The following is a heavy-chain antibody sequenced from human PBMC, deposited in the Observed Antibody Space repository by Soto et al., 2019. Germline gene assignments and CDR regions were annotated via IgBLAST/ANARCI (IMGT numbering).Heavy chain of an antibody. J-gene: IGHJ3*02. CDR1: GFTLSTYA. Sequence: EVQLLESGGGLVQPGGSLRLSCAASGFTLSTYAMTWVRQAPGKGLEWVSGISGSGASTYYADSVNGRFTISRDNSKNTLFLQMNSLRAEDTAVYYCAKPRPYYDFWSGYCAAFDIWGQGTMVTVSS. CDR2: ISGSGAST. D-gene: IGHD3-3*01. CDR3: AKPRPYYDFWSGYCAAFDI. V-gene: IGHV3-23*01.